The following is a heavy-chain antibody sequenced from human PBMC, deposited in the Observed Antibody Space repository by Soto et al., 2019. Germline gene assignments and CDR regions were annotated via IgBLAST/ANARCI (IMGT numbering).Heavy chain of an antibody. J-gene: IGHJ4*02. Sequence: GSLRLSCAASGFTFSRYDMHWVRQATGKGLEWVSGIGTAGDTYYPGSVKGRFTISRENAKNSLYLQMNSLRAGDTAVYYCARGDRCGGDCYLFDSWGQGTLVTVSS. CDR1: GFTFSRYD. CDR3: ARGDRCGGDCYLFDS. CDR2: IGTAGDT. D-gene: IGHD2-21*02. V-gene: IGHV3-13*01.